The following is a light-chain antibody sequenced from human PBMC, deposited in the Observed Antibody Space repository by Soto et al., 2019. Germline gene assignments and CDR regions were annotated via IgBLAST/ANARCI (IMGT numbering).Light chain of an antibody. J-gene: IGKJ1*01. CDR1: QNIYSN. CDR3: QQYNNWPET. CDR2: RAS. Sequence: IVMTQSPATLSVSPGERATFSCRASQNIYSNIAWYQQRPGQAPRLLIYRASTRATGVPARFSGSGSGTEFTLTISSLQSEDFAVYSCQQYNNWPETFGQGTKVDIK. V-gene: IGKV3-15*01.